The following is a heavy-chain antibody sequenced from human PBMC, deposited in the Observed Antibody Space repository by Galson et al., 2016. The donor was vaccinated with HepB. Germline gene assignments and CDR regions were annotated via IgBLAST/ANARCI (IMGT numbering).Heavy chain of an antibody. J-gene: IGHJ4*02. CDR2: IYSAGKT. V-gene: IGHV3-53*01. Sequence: SLRLSCAVSGFTVNNNYMSWTRQAPGKGLEWVSVIYSAGKTYYAESVRGRFAIYRDNSKNTLYLTMNSRRADDTAVYYCATRPSQGYWGRGTLVTVSS. CDR1: GFTVNNNY. CDR3: ATRPSQGY.